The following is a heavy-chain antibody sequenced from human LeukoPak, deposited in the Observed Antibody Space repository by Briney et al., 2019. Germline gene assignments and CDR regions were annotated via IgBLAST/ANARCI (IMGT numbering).Heavy chain of an antibody. J-gene: IGHJ4*02. CDR3: ATGGPWDLLKY. V-gene: IGHV1-24*01. Sequence: GASVKVSCKVSGDTRTELSTHWVRQAPGKGLEWMGGFDPEHGEMIYAQKLQGRVTMTEDRSTDTAYMELSSLRSEDTAVYYCATGGPWDLLKYWGQGTLVTVSS. D-gene: IGHD3-9*01. CDR1: GDTRTELS. CDR2: FDPEHGEM.